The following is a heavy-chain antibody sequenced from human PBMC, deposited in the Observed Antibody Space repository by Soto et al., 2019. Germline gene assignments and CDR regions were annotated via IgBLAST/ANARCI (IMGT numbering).Heavy chain of an antibody. J-gene: IGHJ4*02. D-gene: IGHD3-22*01. Sequence: GGSLRLSCAASGVTFRSYGMSWVRQAPGKGLEWVSVIRATGGTTYYADSVKGRFTISRDNSKNTLYLQMNSLRAEDTAVYYCASGDSSGYYPTRFDYWGQGTLVTVSS. CDR3: ASGDSSGYYPTRFDY. V-gene: IGHV3-23*01. CDR1: GVTFRSYG. CDR2: IRATGGTT.